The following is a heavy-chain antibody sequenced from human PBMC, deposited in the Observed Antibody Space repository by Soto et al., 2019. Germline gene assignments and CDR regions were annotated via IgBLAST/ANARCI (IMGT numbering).Heavy chain of an antibody. CDR3: ASAAVTGTAGLDF. CDR1: GYTFTSYA. J-gene: IGHJ4*02. Sequence: ASVKVSCKASGYTFTSYAISWVRQAPGQGLEWMGWINPKSGGTKSSEKFQGRVTMTRDTSISTAYMELRRLTSDDTAVYYCASAAVTGTAGLDFWGQGTQVTVSS. D-gene: IGHD6-19*01. V-gene: IGHV1-2*02. CDR2: INPKSGGT.